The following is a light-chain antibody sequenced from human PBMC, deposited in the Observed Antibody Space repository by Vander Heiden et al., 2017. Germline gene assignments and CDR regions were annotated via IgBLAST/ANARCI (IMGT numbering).Light chain of an antibody. CDR1: QSISSW. CDR3: QQYNTYSGT. J-gene: IGKJ1*01. CDR2: NAS. V-gene: IGKV1-5*03. Sequence: EIQMTQAPSTLSASVGDRVTITCRASQSISSWLAWYQQKPGKAPKLLIYNASSLESGVPSRFSGSGSGTEFTLTISSLQPDDFAPYFCQQYNTYSGTFGQGTKLEIK.